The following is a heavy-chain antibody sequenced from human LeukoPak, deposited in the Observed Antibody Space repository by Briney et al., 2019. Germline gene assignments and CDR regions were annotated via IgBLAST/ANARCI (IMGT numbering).Heavy chain of an antibody. D-gene: IGHD5-18*01. CDR3: AKTSPGYSYGLLDY. Sequence: ASVKVSCKASGYTFTGYYLHWVRQTPGQGLEWMGWINPNSGGTNYAQKFQGRVTMTRDTSISTAHMELSRLRSDDTAVYYCAKTSPGYSYGLLDYWGQGILVTVSS. CDR2: INPNSGGT. CDR1: GYTFTGYY. J-gene: IGHJ4*02. V-gene: IGHV1-2*02.